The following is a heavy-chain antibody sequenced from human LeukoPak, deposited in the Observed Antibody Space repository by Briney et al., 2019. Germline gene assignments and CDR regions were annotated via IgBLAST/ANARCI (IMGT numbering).Heavy chain of an antibody. D-gene: IGHD6-13*01. Sequence: GGSLRLSCAASGFTFSSYSMNWVSQAPGKGLEWVSSISSSSSYIYYADSVKGRSTISRDSAKNSLYLQMNSLKAEDTAVYYCARDTGSSSWYYWGQGTLVTVSS. CDR2: ISSSSSYI. J-gene: IGHJ4*02. CDR3: ARDTGSSSWYY. CDR1: GFTFSSYS. V-gene: IGHV3-21*01.